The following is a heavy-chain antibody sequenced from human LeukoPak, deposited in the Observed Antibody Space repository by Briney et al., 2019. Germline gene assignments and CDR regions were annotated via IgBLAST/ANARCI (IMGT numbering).Heavy chain of an antibody. CDR1: GFTFSSYG. D-gene: IGHD4-17*01. Sequence: PGGSLRLSCAASGFTFSSYGMHWVRQAPGKGLEWVAVISNDGSSKYYADSVKGRFTISRDNSKNSLYLQMSSLTDEDTAVYYCARDRYGDYDFDYWGQGALVTVSS. CDR3: ARDRYGDYDFDY. V-gene: IGHV3-30*03. CDR2: ISNDGSSK. J-gene: IGHJ4*02.